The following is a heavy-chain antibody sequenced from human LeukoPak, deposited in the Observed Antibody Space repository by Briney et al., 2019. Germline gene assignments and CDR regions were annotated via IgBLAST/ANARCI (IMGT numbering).Heavy chain of an antibody. D-gene: IGHD3-16*01. Sequence: SETLSLTCTVSGGSISSSSYYWGWIRQPPGKGLEWIASIYYSGSTYYNPSLKSRVTISVDTSKNQFSQKLSSVTAADTAVYYCARHGFAIDYWGQGTLVTVSS. CDR3: ARHGFAIDY. CDR2: IYYSGST. V-gene: IGHV4-39*01. CDR1: GGSISSSSYY. J-gene: IGHJ4*02.